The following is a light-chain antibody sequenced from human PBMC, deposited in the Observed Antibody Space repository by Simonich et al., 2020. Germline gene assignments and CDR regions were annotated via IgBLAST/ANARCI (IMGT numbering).Light chain of an antibody. J-gene: IGKJ2*01. CDR3: QQRSNWPPYT. Sequence: EIVLTQSPATLSLSPGERATLTCRASQSVSSYLAWYQQQPGQAPRPLIYDASNRAKGIPARFSGSGAGTEFTLTISSLEPEDFAVYYCQQRSNWPPYTFGQGTKLEIK. V-gene: IGKV3-11*01. CDR2: DAS. CDR1: QSVSSY.